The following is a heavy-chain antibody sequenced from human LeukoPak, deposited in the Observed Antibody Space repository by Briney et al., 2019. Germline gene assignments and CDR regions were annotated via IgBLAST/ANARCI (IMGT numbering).Heavy chain of an antibody. Sequence: SETLSLTCTVSGGSISSSSYYWGWLRQPPGKGLEWIGTIYYGGSTFYNPSLKSRVTISINPSKNQFSLQLSSVTPEDTAVYYWARDPIRPDGSGSYPYYFDYWGERTLVTVSP. CDR1: GGSISSSSYY. D-gene: IGHD3-10*01. J-gene: IGHJ4*02. CDR2: IYYGGST. CDR3: ARDPIRPDGSGSYPYYFDY. V-gene: IGHV4-39*07.